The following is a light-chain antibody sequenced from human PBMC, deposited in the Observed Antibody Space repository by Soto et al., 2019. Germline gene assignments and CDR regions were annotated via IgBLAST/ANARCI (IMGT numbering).Light chain of an antibody. V-gene: IGLV2-11*01. J-gene: IGLJ1*01. CDR3: CSYAGSYTHYV. CDR2: DAS. CDR1: SSDVGGYNY. Sequence: QSALTQPRSVSGSPGQSVTISCTGTSSDVGGYNYVSWYQQHPGKAPKLMIYDASKRPSGVPDRFSGSKSGNTASLTISGLQAEDEADYYCCSYAGSYTHYVFGTGTKVTVL.